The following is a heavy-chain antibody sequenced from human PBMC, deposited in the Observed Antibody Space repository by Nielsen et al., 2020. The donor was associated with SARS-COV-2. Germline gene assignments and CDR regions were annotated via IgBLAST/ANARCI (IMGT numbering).Heavy chain of an antibody. CDR3: AKFRRLRYYYYMDV. CDR1: GFTFSAYN. Sequence: GGSLRLSCADSGFTFSAYNMSWVRQAPGKGLEWVSAISGSGGSTYYADSVKGRFTISRDNSKNTLYLQMNSLRAEDTAVYYCAKFRRLRYYYYMDVWGKGTTVTVSS. CDR2: ISGSGGST. J-gene: IGHJ6*03. V-gene: IGHV3-23*01.